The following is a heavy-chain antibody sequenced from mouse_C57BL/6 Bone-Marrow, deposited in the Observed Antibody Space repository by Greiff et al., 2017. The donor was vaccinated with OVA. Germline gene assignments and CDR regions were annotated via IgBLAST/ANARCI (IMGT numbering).Heavy chain of an antibody. CDR1: GYTFTSYW. D-gene: IGHD1-1*01. CDR3: ARRRDYYGSSYVWYFDV. J-gene: IGHJ1*03. V-gene: IGHV1-72*01. CDR2: IDPNSGGT. Sequence: QVQLQQSGAELVKPGASVKLSCKASGYTFTSYWMHWVKQRPGRGLEWIGRIDPNSGGTKYNEKFKSKATLTVDKPSSTAYMQLSSLTSEDSAVYYCARRRDYYGSSYVWYFDVWGTGTTVTVSS.